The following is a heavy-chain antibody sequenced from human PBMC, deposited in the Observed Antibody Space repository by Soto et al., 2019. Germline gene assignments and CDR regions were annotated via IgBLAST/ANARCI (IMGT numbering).Heavy chain of an antibody. Sequence: EVQLVESGGGLVQPGGSLRLSCAASGFTFSTFWMSWVRQTPGKGLEWVANINQDGNEKYYVDSVKGRFTISRDNAKNSLSLQMNSLRAEDTAVYYCARDFYYYIDVWGKGTTVTVSS. V-gene: IGHV3-7*01. J-gene: IGHJ6*03. CDR1: GFTFSTFW. CDR2: INQDGNEK. CDR3: ARDFYYYIDV.